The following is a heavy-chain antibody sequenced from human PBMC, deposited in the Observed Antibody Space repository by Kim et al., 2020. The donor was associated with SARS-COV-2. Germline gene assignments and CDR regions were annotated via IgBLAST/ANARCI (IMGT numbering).Heavy chain of an antibody. J-gene: IGHJ5*02. Sequence: ASVKVSCKASGYTFTSYYMHWVRQAPGQGLEWMAIINPSCGSTSYAQKFQGRVTMTRDTSTSTVYMELSSLRSEDTAVYYCARVLITMIRGVIIDNWFDPWGQVTLVTVSP. V-gene: IGHV1-46*01. CDR3: ARVLITMIRGVIIDNWFDP. D-gene: IGHD3-10*01. CDR2: INPSCGST. CDR1: GYTFTSYY.